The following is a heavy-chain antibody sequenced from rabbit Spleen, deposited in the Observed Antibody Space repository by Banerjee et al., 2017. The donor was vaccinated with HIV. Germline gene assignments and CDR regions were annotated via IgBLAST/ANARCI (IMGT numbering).Heavy chain of an antibody. CDR1: GFSFSSSYY. V-gene: IGHV1S45*01. Sequence: QEQLEESGGDLVKPEGSLTLTCTASGFSFSSSYYMCWVRQAPGKGLEWIACIYTGNSGSTSSETWAQGRFTISQTSSNTVTLQMTSLTVADTATYFCARGADYRSVGDPCYFNLWCQGPLVTV. CDR2: IYTGNSGST. D-gene: IGHD4-1*01. CDR3: ARGADYRSVGDPCYFNL. J-gene: IGHJ4*01.